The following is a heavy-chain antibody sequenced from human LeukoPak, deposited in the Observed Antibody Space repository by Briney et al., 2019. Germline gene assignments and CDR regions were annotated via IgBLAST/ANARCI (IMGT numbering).Heavy chain of an antibody. V-gene: IGHV4-4*07. CDR3: ARDESGTTVVTPLGDV. CDR2: IYTSGST. CDR1: GGSISSYY. Sequence: SETLSLTCTVSGGSISSYYWSWIRQPAGKGLEWIGRIYTSGSTNYNPSLKSRVTMSVDTSKNQFSLKLSSVTAADTAVYYCARDESGTTVVTPLGDVWGQGTTVTVSS. J-gene: IGHJ6*02. D-gene: IGHD4-23*01.